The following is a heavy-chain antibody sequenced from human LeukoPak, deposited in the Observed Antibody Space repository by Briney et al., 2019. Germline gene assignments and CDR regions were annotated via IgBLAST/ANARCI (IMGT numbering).Heavy chain of an antibody. J-gene: IGHJ6*03. CDR1: GFTFSSYS. V-gene: IGHV3-21*01. CDR3: ARDGWNPYYYYMDV. CDR2: ISSSSSYI. D-gene: IGHD1-1*01. Sequence: GGSLRLSCAASGFTFSSYSMNWVRQAPGKGLEWVSSISSSSSYIYYADSVKGRFTISRDNAKNSLYLQMNSLRAEDTAVYYCARDGWNPYYYYMDVWGKGTTVTISS.